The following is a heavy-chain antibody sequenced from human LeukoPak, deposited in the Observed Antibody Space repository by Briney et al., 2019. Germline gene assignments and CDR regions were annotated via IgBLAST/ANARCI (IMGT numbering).Heavy chain of an antibody. CDR3: ATLLGYCSGGSCAADAFDI. J-gene: IGHJ3*02. CDR1: GGSISIYY. CDR2: IYYSGST. D-gene: IGHD2-15*01. Sequence: SETLSLTCTVSGGSISIYYWSWIRQPPGKGLEWIGYIYYSGSTNYNPSLKSRVTISVDTSKNQVSLKLSSVTAADTAVYYCATLLGYCSGGSCAADAFDIWGQGTMVTVSS. V-gene: IGHV4-59*08.